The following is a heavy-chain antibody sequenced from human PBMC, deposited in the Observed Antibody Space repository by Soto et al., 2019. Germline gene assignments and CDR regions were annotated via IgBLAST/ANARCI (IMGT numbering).Heavy chain of an antibody. Sequence: EVQVLESGGGLVQPGGSLRLSCAATGFTFRDFPMSWFRQAPGKGLEWVSRVYGGGNGPHYADSVKGRVTISRDNSKNTLCLQMNSLRAEDTAVYYCAKMEGMDPWAYSFDYWGQGTLVTVSS. D-gene: IGHD2-2*03. CDR1: GFTFRDFP. J-gene: IGHJ4*02. CDR3: AKMEGMDPWAYSFDY. V-gene: IGHV3-23*03. CDR2: VYGGGNGP.